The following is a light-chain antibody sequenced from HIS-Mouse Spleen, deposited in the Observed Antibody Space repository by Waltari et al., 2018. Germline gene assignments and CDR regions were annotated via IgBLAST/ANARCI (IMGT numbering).Light chain of an antibody. Sequence: SYELTQPPSVSVSPGQTARITCSGDALPKKYAYWYPPKSGQAPVLVIYEDSKRPAGITGRFSGSSSGTMATLTISGAQVEDEADYYCYSTDSSGNHRVFGGGTKLTVL. CDR1: ALPKKY. V-gene: IGLV3-10*01. CDR2: EDS. J-gene: IGLJ2*01. CDR3: YSTDSSGNHRV.